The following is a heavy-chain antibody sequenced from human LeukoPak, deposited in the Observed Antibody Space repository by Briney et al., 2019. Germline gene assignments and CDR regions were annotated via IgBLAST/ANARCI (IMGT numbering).Heavy chain of an antibody. CDR3: ARLPGIAVADY. Sequence: TGGSLRLSCAASGFTFSSYSMNWVRQAPGKGLEWVSSISSSSSYIYYADSVKGRFTISRDNAKNSLYLQMNSLRAEDTAVYYCARLPGIAVADYWGQGTLVTVSS. CDR1: GFTFSSYS. J-gene: IGHJ4*02. V-gene: IGHV3-21*01. CDR2: ISSSSSYI. D-gene: IGHD6-19*01.